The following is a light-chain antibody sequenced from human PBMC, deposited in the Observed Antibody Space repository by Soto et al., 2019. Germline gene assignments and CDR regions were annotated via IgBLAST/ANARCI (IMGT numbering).Light chain of an antibody. Sequence: EIVLTHSPATLSLSPLERATLSCRSSQSISHHLAWYQQKPGQAPRLLIYDASNRATDIPARFSGSGSETDFTLAISSLEPEDFAVYYCQQRRNWVTFGGGTKV. J-gene: IGKJ4*01. CDR2: DAS. CDR3: QQRRNWVT. V-gene: IGKV3-11*01. CDR1: QSISHH.